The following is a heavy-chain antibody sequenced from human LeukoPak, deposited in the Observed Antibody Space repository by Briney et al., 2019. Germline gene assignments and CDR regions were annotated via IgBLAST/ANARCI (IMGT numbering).Heavy chain of an antibody. CDR1: GGSISSYY. D-gene: IGHD3-10*01. Sequence: SETLSLTCTVSGGSISSYYWSWIRQPPGKGLEWIGYIYYSGSTNYNPPLKSRVTISVDTSKNQFSLKLSSVTAADTAVYYCARLAEIGWFSVYWYFDLWGRGTLVTVSS. CDR2: IYYSGST. CDR3: ARLAEIGWFSVYWYFDL. V-gene: IGHV4-59*08. J-gene: IGHJ2*01.